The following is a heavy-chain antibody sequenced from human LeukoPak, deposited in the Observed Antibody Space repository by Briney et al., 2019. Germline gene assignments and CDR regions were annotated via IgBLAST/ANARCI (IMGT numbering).Heavy chain of an antibody. CDR1: GYSFTSYW. V-gene: IGHV5-10-1*01. J-gene: IGHJ4*02. CDR3: AAARITIFGVVITLGY. Sequence: GESLKIPCKGSGYSFTSYWISWVRQMPGKGLEWMGRIDPSDSYTNYSPSFQGHVTISADKSIITAYLQWSSLKASDTAMYYCAAARITIFGVVITLGYWGQGTLVTVSS. D-gene: IGHD3-3*01. CDR2: IDPSDSYT.